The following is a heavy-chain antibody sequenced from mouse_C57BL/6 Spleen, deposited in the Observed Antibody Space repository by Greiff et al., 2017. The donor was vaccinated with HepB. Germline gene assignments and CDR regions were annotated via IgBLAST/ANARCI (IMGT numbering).Heavy chain of an antibody. V-gene: IGHV5-15*01. CDR2: ISNLAYSI. Sequence: EVHLVESGGGLVQPGGSLKLSCAASGFTFSDYGMAWVRQAPRKGPEWVAFISNLAYSIYYADTVTGRFTISRENAKNTLYLEMSSLRSEDTAMYYCARHDLTGTGAMDYWGQGTSVTVSS. CDR3: ARHDLTGTGAMDY. D-gene: IGHD4-1*01. J-gene: IGHJ4*01. CDR1: GFTFSDYG.